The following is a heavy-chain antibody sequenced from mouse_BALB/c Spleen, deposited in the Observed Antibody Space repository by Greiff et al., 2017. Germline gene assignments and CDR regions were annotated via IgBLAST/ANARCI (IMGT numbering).Heavy chain of an antibody. Sequence: QVQLKQPGAELVRPGASVKLSCKASGYTFTSYWINWVKQRPGQGLEWIGNIYPSDSYTNYNQKFKDKATLTVDKSSSTAYMQLSSPTSEDSAVYYCTRSITTVEYYFDYWGQGTTLTVAS. CDR1: GYTFTSYW. CDR2: IYPSDSYT. D-gene: IGHD1-1*01. CDR3: TRSITTVEYYFDY. J-gene: IGHJ2*01. V-gene: IGHV1-69*02.